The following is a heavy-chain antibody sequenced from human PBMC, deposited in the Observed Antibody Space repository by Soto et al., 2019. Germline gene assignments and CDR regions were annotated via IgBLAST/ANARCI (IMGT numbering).Heavy chain of an antibody. CDR1: GYTFTSYD. V-gene: IGHV1-8*01. CDR3: AIDKVGTHFY. J-gene: IGHJ4*02. D-gene: IGHD2-21*02. CDR2: INPNSGNT. Sequence: QVLLVQSGAEVKKPGASVKVSCKASGYTFTSYDINWVRQATGQGLEWMGWINPNSGNTGYAQKFQGRVTMTRNTSRSTAYMELSSLRAEDTALYSCAIDKVGTHFYWGQGTLVTVSS.